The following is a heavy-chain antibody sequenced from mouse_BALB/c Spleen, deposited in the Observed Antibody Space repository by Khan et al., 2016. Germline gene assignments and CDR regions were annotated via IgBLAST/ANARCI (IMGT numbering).Heavy chain of an antibody. J-gene: IGHJ3*01. V-gene: IGHV3-2*02. Sequence: EVQLQESGPGLVKPSQSLSLTCTVTGYSITSDYAWNWIRQFPGNKLEWMGYISYSGSTSYNPSLKSRISITRDTSKNQFLLKLNSVTTEDTATYYCARSMITTGFAYWGQGTLVTVSA. CDR2: ISYSGST. D-gene: IGHD2-4*01. CDR1: GYSITSDYA. CDR3: ARSMITTGFAY.